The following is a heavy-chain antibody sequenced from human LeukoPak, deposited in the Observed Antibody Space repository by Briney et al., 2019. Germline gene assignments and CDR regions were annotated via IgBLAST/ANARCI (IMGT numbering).Heavy chain of an antibody. CDR2: ISYDGSNK. CDR3: ARVTGYMIEDYFDY. CDR1: GFTFSSYS. D-gene: IGHD3-22*01. Sequence: PGGSLRLSCAASGFTFSSYSIHWVRQAPGKGLEWVAVISYDGSNKYYADSVKGRFTISRDNSKNTLYLQMNSLRAEDTAVYYCARVTGYMIEDYFDYWGQGTLVTVSS. V-gene: IGHV3-30*03. J-gene: IGHJ4*02.